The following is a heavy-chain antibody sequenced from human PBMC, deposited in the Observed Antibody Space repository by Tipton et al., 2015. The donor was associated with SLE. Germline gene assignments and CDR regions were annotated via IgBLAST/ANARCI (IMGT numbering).Heavy chain of an antibody. CDR1: GFNLNTSG. CDR2: ISYDGSNK. V-gene: IGHV3-30*19. J-gene: IGHJ4*02. CDR3: ASALLDYFDY. Sequence: SLRLSCAASGFNLNTSGMHWVRPAPGKGLEWVAVISYDGSNKYYADSVKGRFTISRDNSKNTLYLQMNSLRAEDTAVYYCASALLDYFDYWGQGTLVTVSS. D-gene: IGHD2-15*01.